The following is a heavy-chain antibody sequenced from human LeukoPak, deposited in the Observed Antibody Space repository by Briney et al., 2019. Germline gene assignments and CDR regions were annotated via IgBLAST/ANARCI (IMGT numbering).Heavy chain of an antibody. D-gene: IGHD6-19*01. CDR1: GGSFSGYY. CDR3: ARVREEAAVAGYYNFDY. Sequence: SETLSLTCAVYGGSFSGYYWSWIRQPPGKGLEWIGEINHSGSTNYNPSLKSRVTISVNTSKNQFSLNLRSVTAADTAVYYCARVREEAAVAGYYNFDYWGQGTLVTVSS. J-gene: IGHJ4*02. V-gene: IGHV4-34*01. CDR2: INHSGST.